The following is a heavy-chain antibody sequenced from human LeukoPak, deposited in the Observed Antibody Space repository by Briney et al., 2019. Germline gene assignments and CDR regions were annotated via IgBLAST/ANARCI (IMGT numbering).Heavy chain of an antibody. CDR2: ITPNSGGV. CDR1: GFTFDNYV. CDR3: VKDAPNGSIDH. J-gene: IGHJ4*02. D-gene: IGHD2/OR15-2a*01. Sequence: PGRPLRLSCAASGFTFDNYVMHWVRLVPGKGLECVSSITPNSGGVGYAASVKGRFTISRDNARNSLYLQMNSLKAEDTALYYCVKDAPNGSIDHWGQGTLVTVSS. V-gene: IGHV3-9*01.